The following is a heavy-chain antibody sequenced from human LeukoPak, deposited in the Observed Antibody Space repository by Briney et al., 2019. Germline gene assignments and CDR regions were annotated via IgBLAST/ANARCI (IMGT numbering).Heavy chain of an antibody. Sequence: ASVKVSCKASVYTFTSYGISWVRQAPGQGLGWMGWISAYNGNTNYAQKLQGRVTMTTDTSTSTAYMELRSLRSDDTAVYYCARELRITMVRGVIIKGRSFDYWGQGTLVTVSS. V-gene: IGHV1-18*01. CDR2: ISAYNGNT. J-gene: IGHJ4*02. CDR3: ARELRITMVRGVIIKGRSFDY. D-gene: IGHD3-10*01. CDR1: VYTFTSYG.